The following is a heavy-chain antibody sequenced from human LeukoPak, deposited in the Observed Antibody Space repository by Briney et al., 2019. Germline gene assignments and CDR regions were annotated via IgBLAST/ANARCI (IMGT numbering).Heavy chain of an antibody. Sequence: PGGSLRLSCAASGFTFSSYSMNWVRQAPGKGLEWVSSISSSSSYIYYADSVKGRFTISRDNAKNSLYLQMNSLRAEDTALYYCAKAMGSGIFDYYGMDVWGQGTTVTVSS. V-gene: IGHV3-21*04. D-gene: IGHD3-10*01. J-gene: IGHJ6*02. CDR1: GFTFSSYS. CDR3: AKAMGSGIFDYYGMDV. CDR2: ISSSSSYI.